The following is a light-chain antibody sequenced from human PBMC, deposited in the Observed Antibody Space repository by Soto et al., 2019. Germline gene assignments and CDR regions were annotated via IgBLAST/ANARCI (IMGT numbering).Light chain of an antibody. V-gene: IGKV1-8*01. CDR2: AAS. CDR3: QQYYSYPPYT. J-gene: IGKJ2*01. CDR1: QGISSY. Sequence: AIRMTQSPSSLSASTGDRVTITCRASQGISSYLAWYQQKPGKAPKLLIYAASTLQSGVPSRFSGSGSGTDFTLTSSCLQSEEFATYYCQQYYSYPPYTFGQGTKLEIK.